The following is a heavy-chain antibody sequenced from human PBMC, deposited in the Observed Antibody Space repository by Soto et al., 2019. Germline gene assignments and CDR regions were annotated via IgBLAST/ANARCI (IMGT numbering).Heavy chain of an antibody. CDR3: AREASGYDYFDS. CDR1: GFTFSSYE. V-gene: IGHV3-48*03. D-gene: IGHD5-12*01. J-gene: IGHJ4*02. Sequence: RLSCAASGFTFSSYEMNWVRQAPAKGLEWVSYISSSGSTIYYADSVKGRFTISRDNAKNSLYLQMNSLRAEDTAVYYCAREASGYDYFDSWGQGTLVTVSS. CDR2: ISSSGSTI.